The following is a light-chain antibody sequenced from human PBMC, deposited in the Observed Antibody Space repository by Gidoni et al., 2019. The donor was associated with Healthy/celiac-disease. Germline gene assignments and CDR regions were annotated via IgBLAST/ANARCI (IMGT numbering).Light chain of an antibody. V-gene: IGKV3-20*01. CDR1: QSVSSSY. Sequence: GERATLSCRASQSVSSSYLAWYQQKPGQAPRLLIYGASSRATGIPDRFSGSGSGTDFTLTISRLETEDFAVYYCQQYGSSPCTFGPGTKVEIK. J-gene: IGKJ1*01. CDR2: GAS. CDR3: QQYGSSPCT.